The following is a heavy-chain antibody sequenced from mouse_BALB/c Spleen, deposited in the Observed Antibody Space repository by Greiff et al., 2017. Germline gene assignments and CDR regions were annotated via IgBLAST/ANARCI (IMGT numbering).Heavy chain of an antibody. Sequence: EVNVVESGGGLVQPGGSLKLSCAASGFTFSSYTMSWVRQTPEKRLEWVAYISNVGGSTYYPDTVKGRFTISRDNAKNTLYLQMSSLKSEDTAMYYCARRAYGNHFDYWGQGTTLTVSS. CDR3: ARRAYGNHFDY. CDR1: GFTFSSYT. D-gene: IGHD2-1*01. J-gene: IGHJ2*01. V-gene: IGHV5-12-2*01. CDR2: ISNVGGST.